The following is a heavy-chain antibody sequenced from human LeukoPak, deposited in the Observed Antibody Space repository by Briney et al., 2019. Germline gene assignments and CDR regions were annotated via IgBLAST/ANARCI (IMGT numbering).Heavy chain of an antibody. Sequence: GGSLRLSCAASGFTFSSYGMHWVRQAPGKGLEWVAAIWYDGSNKYYADSVKGRFTISRDNSKNTLYLQMNSLRAEDTAVYYCARADTFDYWGQGTLVTVSS. J-gene: IGHJ4*02. CDR1: GFTFSSYG. CDR3: ARADTFDY. CDR2: IWYDGSNK. D-gene: IGHD5-18*01. V-gene: IGHV3-33*01.